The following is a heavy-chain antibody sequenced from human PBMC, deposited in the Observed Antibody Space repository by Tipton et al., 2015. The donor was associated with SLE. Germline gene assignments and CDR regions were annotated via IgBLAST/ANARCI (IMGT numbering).Heavy chain of an antibody. V-gene: IGHV4-59*11. D-gene: IGHD5-24*01. CDR3: AREGRDGYSYGAFDY. CDR2: IYYSGST. J-gene: IGHJ4*02. CDR1: GGSIDSHH. Sequence: TLSLTCTVSGGSIDSHHWSWFRQPPGKGLEWIGYIYYSGSTNYNPSLKSRVTISVDTSKNQFSLNLSSVTAADTAVYYCAREGRDGYSYGAFDYWGQGTLVTVSS.